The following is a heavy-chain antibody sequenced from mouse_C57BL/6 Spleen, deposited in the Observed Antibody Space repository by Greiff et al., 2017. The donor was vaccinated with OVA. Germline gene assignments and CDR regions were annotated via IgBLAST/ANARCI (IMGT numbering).Heavy chain of an antibody. J-gene: IGHJ2*01. Sequence: QVQLKQSGAELMKPGASVKLSCKATGYTFTGYWIEWVKQRPGHGLEWIGEILPGSGSTNYNEKFKGKATFTADTSSNTAYMQLSSLTTEDSAIYYCARRGVITTVVATRDYWGQGTTLTVSS. CDR1: GYTFTGYW. D-gene: IGHD1-1*01. V-gene: IGHV1-9*01. CDR3: ARRGVITTVVATRDY. CDR2: ILPGSGST.